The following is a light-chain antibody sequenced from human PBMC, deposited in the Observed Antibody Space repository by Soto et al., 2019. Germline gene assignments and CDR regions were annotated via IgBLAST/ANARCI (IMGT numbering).Light chain of an antibody. Sequence: DIQMPQSPSTLSASVGVRVTITCRASQSISSWLAWYQQKPGKAPKLLIYDASSLESGVPSRFSGSGSGTEFTLTISSLQPDDFATYYCQHYNSYSEAFGQGTKV. CDR3: QHYNSYSEA. CDR2: DAS. V-gene: IGKV1-5*01. CDR1: QSISSW. J-gene: IGKJ1*01.